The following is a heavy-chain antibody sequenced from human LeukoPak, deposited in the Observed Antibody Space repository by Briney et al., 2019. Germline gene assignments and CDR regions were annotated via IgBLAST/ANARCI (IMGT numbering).Heavy chain of an antibody. V-gene: IGHV4-30-2*01. CDR1: GGSISSGGYY. CDR2: IYHSGST. Sequence: SSETLSLTCTISGGSISSGGYYWSWIRQPPGKGLEWIGYIYHSGSTYYNPSLKSRVTISVDRSKNQFSLKLSSVTAADTAVYYCARASGSYSDAFDIWGQGTMVTVSS. CDR3: ARASGSYSDAFDI. J-gene: IGHJ3*02. D-gene: IGHD1-26*01.